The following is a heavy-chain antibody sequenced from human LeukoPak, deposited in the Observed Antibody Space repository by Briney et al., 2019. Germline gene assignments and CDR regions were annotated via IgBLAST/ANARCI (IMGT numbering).Heavy chain of an antibody. CDR3: ANTHCNSSPIVWNF. CDR2: LSDAGVRI. J-gene: IGHJ4*02. D-gene: IGHD6-6*01. V-gene: IGHV3-23*01. CDR1: GFTFRNYG. Sequence: GGSLRLSCIASGFTFRNYGMSWVRQAPGKGLEWVSGLSDAGVRIFYSDSVKGRFTISRDNSKNTLYLQMDSLRAEDTAVYYCANTHCNSSPIVWNFWGQGALVTVSS.